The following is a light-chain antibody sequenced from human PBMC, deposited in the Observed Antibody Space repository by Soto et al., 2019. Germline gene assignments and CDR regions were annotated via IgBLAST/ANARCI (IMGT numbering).Light chain of an antibody. CDR3: GSYAGNNNHYL. CDR1: RSDVAVYNY. Sequence: QSALTQPASVSGSPGQSITISCTGTRSDVAVYNYVSWYQQHPGKVPKLMIYEVSDRPSGVSNRFSGSKSGNTASLTVSGLQAEDEADYYCGSYAGNNNHYLFGTGTKLTVL. CDR2: EVS. V-gene: IGLV2-14*01. J-gene: IGLJ1*01.